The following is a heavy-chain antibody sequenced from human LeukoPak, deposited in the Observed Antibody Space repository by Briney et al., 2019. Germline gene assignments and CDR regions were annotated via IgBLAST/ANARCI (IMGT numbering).Heavy chain of an antibody. CDR2: IYPGDSDT. V-gene: IGHV5-51*01. CDR1: GYSFTSYW. CDR3: ARLRGYSYGYGGFFDY. Sequence: KPGESLKISCKGSGYSFTSYWIGWVRQMPGKGLEWMGIIYPGDSDTRYSPSFQGQVTISADKSISTAYLQWSSLKASDTATYYCARLRGYSYGYGGFFDYWGQGTLVTVSS. J-gene: IGHJ4*02. D-gene: IGHD5-18*01.